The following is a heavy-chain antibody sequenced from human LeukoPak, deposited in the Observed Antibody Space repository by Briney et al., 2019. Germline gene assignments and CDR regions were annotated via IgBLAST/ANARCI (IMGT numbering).Heavy chain of an antibody. D-gene: IGHD1-26*01. CDR2: ISSSGSTI. Sequence: GGSLRLSCAASGFTFSSYEMNWVRQAPGKGLEWVSYISSSGSTIYYADSVKGRFTISRDNSKNTLYLQMNSLRAEDTAVYYCARPNLLYSGSYYYWGQGTLVTVSS. CDR1: GFTFSSYE. CDR3: ARPNLLYSGSYYY. V-gene: IGHV3-48*03. J-gene: IGHJ4*02.